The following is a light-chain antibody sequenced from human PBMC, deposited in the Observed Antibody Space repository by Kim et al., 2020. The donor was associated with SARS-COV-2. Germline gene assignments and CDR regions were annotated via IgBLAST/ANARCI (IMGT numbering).Light chain of an antibody. Sequence: DIQMTQSPSSLSASVGDRVTITCLASQQIRNYLNWFQQKPGRAPKLLIYAASTLQSGVPSRFSGGGSGTHFTLTINSLQPEDFATYYCQQSYNTVITFGQGTRLEIK. CDR1: QQIRNY. J-gene: IGKJ5*01. CDR3: QQSYNTVIT. V-gene: IGKV1-39*01. CDR2: AAS.